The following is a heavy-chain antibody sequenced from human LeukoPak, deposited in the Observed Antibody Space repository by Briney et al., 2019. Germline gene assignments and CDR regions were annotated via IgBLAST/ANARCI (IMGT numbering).Heavy chain of an antibody. D-gene: IGHD3-3*01. CDR3: AKDYHDLLSGYHGLLDY. Sequence: GGSLRLSCAASGFTVNSNYMSWVRQALGKGLEWVSTISGSGGSTYYADSVKGRFTISRDNSKNTLYLQMNSLRAEDTAVYYCAKDYHDLLSGYHGLLDYWGQGTLVTVSS. V-gene: IGHV3-23*01. CDR2: ISGSGGST. J-gene: IGHJ4*02. CDR1: GFTVNSNY.